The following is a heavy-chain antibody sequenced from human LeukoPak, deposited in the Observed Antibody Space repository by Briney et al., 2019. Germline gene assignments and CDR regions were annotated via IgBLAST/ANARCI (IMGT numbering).Heavy chain of an antibody. CDR3: AGWLQSTQEDY. V-gene: IGHV1-69*13. J-gene: IGHJ4*02. D-gene: IGHD5-24*01. Sequence: ASVKVSCKASGGTFSKYTISWVRQRPGQGLEWMGGITPLFGTANYAQKFQGRVTITADESTSTAYMELSSLRSEDTAVYYCAGWLQSTQEDYWGQGTLVTVSS. CDR1: GGTFSKYT. CDR2: ITPLFGTA.